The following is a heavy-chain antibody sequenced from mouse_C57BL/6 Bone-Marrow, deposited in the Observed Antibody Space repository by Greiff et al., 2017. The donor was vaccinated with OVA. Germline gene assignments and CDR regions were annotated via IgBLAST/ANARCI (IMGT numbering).Heavy chain of an antibody. CDR2: IYPGSGST. CDR3: AGIITTVGFDY. V-gene: IGHV1-55*01. D-gene: IGHD1-1*01. J-gene: IGHJ2*01. CDR1: GYTFTSYW. Sequence: QVHLQQSGAELVKPGASVKMSCKASGYTFTSYWITWVKQRPGQGLEWIGDIYPGSGSTNYNEKFKSKATLTVDTSSSTAYMQLSSLTSEDSAVYYCAGIITTVGFDYWGQGTTLTVSS.